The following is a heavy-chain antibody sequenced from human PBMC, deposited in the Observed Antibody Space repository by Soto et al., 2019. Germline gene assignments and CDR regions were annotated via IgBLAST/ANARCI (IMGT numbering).Heavy chain of an antibody. Sequence: QVQLVESGGGVVQPGRSLRLSCAASGFPFSAYGMHWVRQAPKGLEWVAVIWYDGTKKYYADSVKGRFTISRDNSKNTLFLEMNSLRAEDTAVYYCARDLRRRSNSGSYPDYWGQGTLVTVSS. J-gene: IGHJ4*02. CDR1: GFPFSAYG. V-gene: IGHV3-33*01. D-gene: IGHD3-10*01. CDR2: IWYDGTKK. CDR3: ARDLRRRSNSGSYPDY.